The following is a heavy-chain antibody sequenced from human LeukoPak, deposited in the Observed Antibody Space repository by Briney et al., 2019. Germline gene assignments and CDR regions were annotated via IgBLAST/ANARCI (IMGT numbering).Heavy chain of an antibody. V-gene: IGHV4-34*01. CDR1: GGSFSGYY. CDR3: ARDGYGGVDS. Sequence: KSSETLSLTCTVSGGSFSGYYWSWIRQPPGKGLEWIGEINHSGSTNYNPSLKSRVTISVDTSKNQFSLKLSSVTAADTAVYYCARDGYGGVDSWGQGTLVTVSS. J-gene: IGHJ4*02. CDR2: INHSGST. D-gene: IGHD3-10*01.